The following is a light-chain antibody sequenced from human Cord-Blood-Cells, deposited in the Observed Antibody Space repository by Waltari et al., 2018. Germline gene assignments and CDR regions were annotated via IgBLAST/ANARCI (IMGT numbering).Light chain of an antibody. CDR2: EVS. J-gene: IGLJ3*02. CDR3: CSYAGSSTWV. CDR1: SSAVGGYSL. Sequence: QSALTQPATVSWSPGQSITISCTGTSSAVGGYSLVSWYQQHPSKAPKLMIYEVSKRPSGVSNRFSGSKSGNTASLTISGLQAEDEADYYCCSYAGSSTWVFGGGTKLTVL. V-gene: IGLV2-23*02.